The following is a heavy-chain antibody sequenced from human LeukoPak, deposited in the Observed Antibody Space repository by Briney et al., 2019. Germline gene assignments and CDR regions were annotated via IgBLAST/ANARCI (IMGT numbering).Heavy chain of an antibody. CDR2: IYYSGST. CDR1: GGSISSYY. D-gene: IGHD3-10*01. V-gene: IGHV4-59*01. J-gene: IGHJ5*02. Sequence: SETLSFTCTVSGGSISSYYWSWIRQPPGKGLEWIGYIYYSGSTNYNPSLKSRVTISVDTSKNQFSLKLSSVTAADTAVYYCARFLSPGSYYNPWGQGTLVTVSS. CDR3: ARFLSPGSYYNP.